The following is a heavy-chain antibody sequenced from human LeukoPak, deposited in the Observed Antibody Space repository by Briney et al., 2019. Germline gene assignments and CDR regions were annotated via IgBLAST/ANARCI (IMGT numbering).Heavy chain of an antibody. V-gene: IGHV5-51*01. CDR2: IYPGDSDT. CDR3: ARPADGSSPVDY. J-gene: IGHJ4*02. D-gene: IGHD5-24*01. CDR1: GYSFTSYW. Sequence: GESLITTCKGSGYSFTSYWIGWVRQMPGKGLEWMGIIYPGDSDTIYSLSFLGQVTISADKSITIAYLQWSSLKASDTAMYYCARPADGSSPVDYWRESTLGTVSS.